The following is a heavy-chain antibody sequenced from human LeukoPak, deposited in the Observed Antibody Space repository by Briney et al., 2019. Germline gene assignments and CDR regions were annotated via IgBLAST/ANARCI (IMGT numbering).Heavy chain of an antibody. Sequence: GGSLRLSCAASGFTFSSYAMSWVRQAPGKGLEWVSAISGSGGSTYYADSMKGRFTISRDNSKNTLYLQMNSLRAEDTAVYYCAKDNSDYYDSSGYYPGDYWGQGTLVTVSS. D-gene: IGHD3-22*01. CDR1: GFTFSSYA. CDR2: ISGSGGST. J-gene: IGHJ4*02. V-gene: IGHV3-23*01. CDR3: AKDNSDYYDSSGYYPGDY.